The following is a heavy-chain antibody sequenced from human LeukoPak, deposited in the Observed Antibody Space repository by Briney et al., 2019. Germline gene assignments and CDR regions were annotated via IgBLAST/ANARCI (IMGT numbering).Heavy chain of an antibody. V-gene: IGHV3-72*01. CDR2: TRNRANSYTT. Sequence: QTGGSLRLSCAASGFTFSDHYMDWVRQAPGKGLEWVGRTRNRANSYTTEYAASVKGRFTISRDDSKNSLYLLMNSLKTEDTAVYYCARGRSGRDGYNSGDFDYWGQGTLVTVSS. J-gene: IGHJ4*02. CDR1: GFTFSDHY. CDR3: ARGRSGRDGYNSGDFDY. D-gene: IGHD5-24*01.